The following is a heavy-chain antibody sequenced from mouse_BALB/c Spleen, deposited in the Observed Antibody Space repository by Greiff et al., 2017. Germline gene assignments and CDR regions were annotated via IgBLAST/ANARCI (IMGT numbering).Heavy chain of an antibody. V-gene: IGHV1S81*02. CDR3: TRLGPSYYAMDY. J-gene: IGHJ4*01. Sequence: VKLQQPGAELVKPGASVKLSCKASGYTFTSYYMYWVKQRPGQGLEWIGGINPSNGGTNFNEKFKSKATLTVDKSSSTAYMQLSSLTSEDSAVYYCTRLGPSYYAMDYWGQGTSVTVSS. CDR1: GYTFTSYY. CDR2: INPSNGGT.